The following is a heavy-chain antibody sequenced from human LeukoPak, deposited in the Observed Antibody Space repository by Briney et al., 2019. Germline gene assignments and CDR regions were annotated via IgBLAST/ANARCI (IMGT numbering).Heavy chain of an antibody. Sequence: PGGSLRLSCAASGFTFSDYYMSWIRQAPGKGLEWVSYISSSGSTIYYADSVKGRFTISRDNVKNSLYLQMNSLRAEDTAVYYCARRGYCSSTSCYEYYYGMDVWGQGTTVTVSS. D-gene: IGHD2-2*01. V-gene: IGHV3-11*01. CDR1: GFTFSDYY. CDR3: ARRGYCSSTSCYEYYYGMDV. CDR2: ISSSGSTI. J-gene: IGHJ6*02.